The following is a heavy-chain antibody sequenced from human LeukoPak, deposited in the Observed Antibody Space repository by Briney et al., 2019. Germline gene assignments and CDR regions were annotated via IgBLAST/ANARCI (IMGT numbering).Heavy chain of an antibody. CDR1: GNSFGNYY. V-gene: IGHV4-4*07. CDR3: TRDTGTTGEVKFDP. D-gene: IGHD4-17*01. CDR2: IYTSGST. J-gene: IGHJ5*02. Sequence: PSETLSLTCTVSGNSFGNYYWSWIRQPAGKGLEWIGRIYTSGSTTYNPSLKSRVTMSVDTSKNQFSLKLSSVTAADTAVYFCTRDTGTTGEVKFDPWGQGTLVTVSS.